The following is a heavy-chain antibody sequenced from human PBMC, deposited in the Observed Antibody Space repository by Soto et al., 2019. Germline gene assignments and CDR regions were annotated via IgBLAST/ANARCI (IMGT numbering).Heavy chain of an antibody. J-gene: IGHJ3*02. CDR3: TTDQISPYAFDI. CDR1: GFTFSNAW. D-gene: IGHD3-3*02. Sequence: GGSLRLSCAASGFTFSNAWMNWVRQAPGKGLEWVGRIKSKTDGETTDYAAPVKGRFTISRDDSKNTLYLQMNSLKTEDTAVYYCTTDQISPYAFDIWGQGTMVTVSS. V-gene: IGHV3-15*07. CDR2: IKSKTDGETT.